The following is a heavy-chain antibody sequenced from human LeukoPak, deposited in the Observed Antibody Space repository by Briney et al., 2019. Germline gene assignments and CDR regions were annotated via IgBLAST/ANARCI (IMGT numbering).Heavy chain of an antibody. D-gene: IGHD3-10*01. J-gene: IGHJ4*02. CDR2: INSDGGTT. CDR1: GFTFGTYW. CDR3: ATDSYVSGSYYRLFY. V-gene: IGHV3-74*01. Sequence: GGSLRLSCGASGFTFGTYWMHWVRQAPGKGLVWVSGINSDGGTTTYADSVKGRFTISRDNAKNTLYLQMNSLRAEDTAIYYCATDSYVSGSYYRLFYWGQGTLVTVSS.